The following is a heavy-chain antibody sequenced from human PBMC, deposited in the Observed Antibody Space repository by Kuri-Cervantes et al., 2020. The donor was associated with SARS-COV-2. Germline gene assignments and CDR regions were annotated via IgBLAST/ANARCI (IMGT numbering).Heavy chain of an antibody. J-gene: IGHJ3*02. Sequence: ASVKVSCKASGYTFTSYGISWVRQAPGQGLEWMGWISAYNGNTNYAQKFQGRVTITTDESTSTAYMELSSLRSEDTAVYYCARVTGDLGVGAFDIWGQGTMVTVSS. CDR2: ISAYNGNT. D-gene: IGHD7-27*01. CDR3: ARVTGDLGVGAFDI. CDR1: GYTFTSYG. V-gene: IGHV1-18*01.